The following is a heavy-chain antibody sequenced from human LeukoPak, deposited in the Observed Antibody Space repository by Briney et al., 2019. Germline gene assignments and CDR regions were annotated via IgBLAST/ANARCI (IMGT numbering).Heavy chain of an antibody. D-gene: IGHD3-9*01. CDR1: GFTFSSYG. CDR3: ARWGATGYGDY. J-gene: IGHJ4*02. Sequence: GGSLRLSCAASGFTFSSYGMNWVRQAPGKGLEWVSYISDSSSTIYYADSVKGRLTISRGNAKNSLYLQMNSLGAEDTAVYYCARWGATGYGDYWGQGTLVTVSS. V-gene: IGHV3-48*03. CDR2: ISDSSSTI.